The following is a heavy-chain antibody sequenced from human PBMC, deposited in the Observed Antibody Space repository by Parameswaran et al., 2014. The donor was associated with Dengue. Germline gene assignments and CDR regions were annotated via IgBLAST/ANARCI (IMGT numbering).Heavy chain of an antibody. D-gene: IGHD6-19*01. J-gene: IGHJ4*02. Sequence: VRQAPGKGLEWVGRIGSKPNNYATAYAASVKGRFTISRDDSKNTAYLQMNSLKTEDAAVYYCTRLGRGDSSGWYVLDYWGQGTLVTVSS. CDR2: IGSKPNNYAT. CDR3: TRLGRGDSSGWYVLDY. V-gene: IGHV3-73*01.